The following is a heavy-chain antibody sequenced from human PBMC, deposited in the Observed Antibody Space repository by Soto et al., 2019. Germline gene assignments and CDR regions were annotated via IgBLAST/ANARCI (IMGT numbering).Heavy chain of an antibody. Sequence: PGGSLSLSCAASEFTFRSYTMNWVRQAPGKGLEWVSAISSSGGSTYYTDSVKGRFTISRDNSKSTLYLQMNSLRAEDTAVYFCAKDPTYAGALDLWGQGTMVTVSS. D-gene: IGHD1-26*01. CDR3: AKDPTYAGALDL. J-gene: IGHJ3*01. CDR1: EFTFRSYT. V-gene: IGHV3-23*01. CDR2: ISSSGGST.